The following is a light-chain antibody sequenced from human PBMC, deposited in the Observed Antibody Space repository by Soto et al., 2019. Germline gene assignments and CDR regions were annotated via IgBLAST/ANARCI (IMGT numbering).Light chain of an antibody. CDR1: SSDVGTYDR. J-gene: IGLJ2*01. V-gene: IGLV2-18*02. CDR3: CSYAASTTLL. Sequence: QSVLTQPPSVSGSPGQSVTISCIGTSSDVGTYDRVSWYQAPPGTAPKLIIYEVHYRPSGVPDRFSGSKSGNTASLTISGLQAEDEADYYCCSYAASTTLLFGGGTKLTVL. CDR2: EVH.